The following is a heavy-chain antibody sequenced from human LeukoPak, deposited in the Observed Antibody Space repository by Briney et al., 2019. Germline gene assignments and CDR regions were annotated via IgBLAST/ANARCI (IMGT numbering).Heavy chain of an antibody. D-gene: IGHD6-13*01. CDR3: ARAQGDSSSWLRKYYFDY. Sequence: PSETLSLTCAVYGGSFSGYYWSWIRQPPGKGLEWIGEINHSGSTNYNPSLKGRVTISVDTSKNQFSLKLSSVTAADTAVYYCARAQGDSSSWLRKYYFDYWGQGTLVTVSS. V-gene: IGHV4-34*01. CDR1: GGSFSGYY. CDR2: INHSGST. J-gene: IGHJ4*02.